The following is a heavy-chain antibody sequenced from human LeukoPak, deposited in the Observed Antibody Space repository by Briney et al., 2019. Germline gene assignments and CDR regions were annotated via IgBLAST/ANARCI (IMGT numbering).Heavy chain of an antibody. Sequence: GGSLRLSCAASGFTFSSYAMHWVRQAPGKGLEWVAVISYDGSNKYYADSVKGRFTISRDNSKNTLYLQMNSLRAEDTAVYYCARAPNGSGFGRDWGQGTLVTLSS. CDR3: ARAPNGSGFGRD. J-gene: IGHJ4*02. CDR1: GFTFSSYA. V-gene: IGHV3-30*01. CDR2: ISYDGSNK. D-gene: IGHD3-3*01.